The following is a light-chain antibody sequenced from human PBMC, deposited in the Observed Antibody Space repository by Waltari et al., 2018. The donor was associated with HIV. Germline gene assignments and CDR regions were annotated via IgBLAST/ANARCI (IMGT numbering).Light chain of an antibody. CDR3: QQYNNWPET. J-gene: IGKJ1*01. Sequence: EIVVTQSPATLSVSPGERATLSCRASQSVSNNLAWYQQKPGQAPRLLIYDASTRATGIPARFSGSGSGTDFTLTISSLQSEDFAVFYCQQYNNWPETFGQGTKVEIK. CDR2: DAS. CDR1: QSVSNN. V-gene: IGKV3-15*01.